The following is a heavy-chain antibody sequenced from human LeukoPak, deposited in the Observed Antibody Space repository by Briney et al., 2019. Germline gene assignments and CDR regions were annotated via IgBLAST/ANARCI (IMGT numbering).Heavy chain of an antibody. J-gene: IGHJ4*02. CDR3: ARDRDGDPSFEY. V-gene: IGHV3-48*02. CDR2: ITSSSSTI. Sequence: GGSLRLSCAASGFTFSSSDMNWVRQAPGKGLEWVSYITSSSSTICYADSVKDRFTISRDNAKNSLYLQMNSLRDEDTAVYYCARDRDGDPSFEYWGQGTLVTVSS. CDR1: GFTFSSSD. D-gene: IGHD4-17*01.